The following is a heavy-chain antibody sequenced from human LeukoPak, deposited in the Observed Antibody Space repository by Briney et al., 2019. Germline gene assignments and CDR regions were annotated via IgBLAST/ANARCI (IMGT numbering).Heavy chain of an antibody. V-gene: IGHV5-51*01. CDR3: ARRNFDSSGSASLDY. J-gene: IGHJ4*02. CDR2: IYPADSDT. Sequence: GESLKISCKASGYRFTYYWIGWVRQMPGKGLEWMGVIYPADSDTRYRPSFQGQVTFSADKSINTAYLQWSSLKTSDTGIYYCARRNFDSSGSASLDYWGQGTLVTVSS. D-gene: IGHD3-22*01. CDR1: GYRFTYYW.